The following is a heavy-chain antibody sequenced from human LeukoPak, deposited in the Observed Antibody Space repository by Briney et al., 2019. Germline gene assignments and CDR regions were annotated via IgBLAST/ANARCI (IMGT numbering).Heavy chain of an antibody. CDR2: ISTSSSYI. D-gene: IGHD3-22*01. J-gene: IGHJ4*02. V-gene: IGHV3-21*01. CDR1: GFIFSSYS. Sequence: GGSLRLSCAASGFIFSSYSMSWVRQAPGKGLEWVSSISTSSSYIYYADSVKGRFTISRDNAKNSLYLQMNSLRAEDTAVYYCAKDQFAYYYDSSGFLWGQGTLVTVSS. CDR3: AKDQFAYYYDSSGFL.